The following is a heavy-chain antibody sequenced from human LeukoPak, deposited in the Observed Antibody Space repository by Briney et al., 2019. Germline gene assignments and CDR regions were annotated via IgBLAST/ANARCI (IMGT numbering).Heavy chain of an antibody. CDR2: ITSSGSTI. V-gene: IGHV3-48*03. J-gene: IGHJ4*02. D-gene: IGHD4-17*01. CDR1: GFTFSSYE. CDR3: ARDRLHYGEYEKTFDY. Sequence: GGSLRLSCAASGFTFSSYEMNWVRQAPGKGLEWVSYITSSGSTIYYADSVRGRFTISRDNAKNSLYLQMNSLRAEDTAVYYCARDRLHYGEYEKTFDYWGQGTLVTVSS.